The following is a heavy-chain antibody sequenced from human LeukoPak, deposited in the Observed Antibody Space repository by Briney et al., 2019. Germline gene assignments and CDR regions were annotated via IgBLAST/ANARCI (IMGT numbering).Heavy chain of an antibody. CDR3: GVGSGYDDY. D-gene: IGHD5-12*01. CDR2: IYYGGNT. V-gene: IGHV4-39*07. CDR1: GGSISSSSYY. J-gene: IGHJ4*02. Sequence: SETLSLTCTVSGGSISSSSYYWGWIRQPPGKGLEWIGSIYYGGNTYSTPSLKSRVTISVDTSWNHFSLKLSSVTAADTAVYYCGVGSGYDDYWGQGTLVTVSS.